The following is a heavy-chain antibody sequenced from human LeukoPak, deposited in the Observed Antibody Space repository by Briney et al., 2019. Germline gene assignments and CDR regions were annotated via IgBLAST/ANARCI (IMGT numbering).Heavy chain of an antibody. CDR3: AGGVQWLVLAY. D-gene: IGHD6-19*01. CDR2: IYYSGTT. Sequence: SETLSLTCTVSGGSISSYYWSWIRQPPGKGLEWIGYIYYSGTTNYNPSLKSRVTISVDTSKNQFSLRLSSVTAADTAFYYCAGGVQWLVLAYWGQGTLVTVSS. CDR1: GGSISSYY. V-gene: IGHV4-59*01. J-gene: IGHJ4*02.